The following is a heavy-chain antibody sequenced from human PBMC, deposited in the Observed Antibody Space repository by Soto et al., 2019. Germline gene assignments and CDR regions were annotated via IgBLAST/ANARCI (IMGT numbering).Heavy chain of an antibody. Sequence: EVQVSESGGGLVQPGGSLRLSCATSGFTFSHYPMNWVRQAPGKGLEWVSGISAGGDRTYYADSVKGLFTIFRDNSKNSVSLQMNSLRVEDTAVYYCARRVWGQGTLVTVSS. CDR3: ARRV. CDR2: ISAGGDRT. CDR1: GFTFSHYP. V-gene: IGHV3-23*01. J-gene: IGHJ4*02.